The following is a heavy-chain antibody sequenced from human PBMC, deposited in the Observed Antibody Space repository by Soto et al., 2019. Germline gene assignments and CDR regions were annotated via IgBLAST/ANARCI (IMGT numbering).Heavy chain of an antibody. CDR1: GASISRGGSS. Sequence: PSETLSLTCAVSGASISRGGSSWSWIRQAPGTGLEWIGYVYHNGITNYNPSLKSRVTISVDKSQNQFSLSLNSVTAADTAVYYCARGLAARGSYGLDVWGQGTTVTVSS. D-gene: IGHD3-10*01. J-gene: IGHJ6*02. CDR2: VYHNGIT. CDR3: ARGLAARGSYGLDV. V-gene: IGHV4-30-2*01.